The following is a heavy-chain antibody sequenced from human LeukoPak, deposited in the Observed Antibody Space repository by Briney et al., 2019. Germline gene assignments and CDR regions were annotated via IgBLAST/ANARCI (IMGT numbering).Heavy chain of an antibody. Sequence: GGTLRLSCAASGFTFSSYGMSWVRQAPGKGLEWVSAISGSGGSTYYADSVKGRFTISRDNSKNTLYLQMNSLKTEDTAVYYCQVFGELFSNYMDVWGKGTTVTVSS. J-gene: IGHJ6*03. CDR2: ISGSGGST. D-gene: IGHD3-10*02. V-gene: IGHV3-23*01. CDR3: QVFGELFSNYMDV. CDR1: GFTFSSYG.